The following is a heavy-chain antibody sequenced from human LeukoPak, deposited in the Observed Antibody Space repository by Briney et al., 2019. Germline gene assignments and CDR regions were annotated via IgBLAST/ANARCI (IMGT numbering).Heavy chain of an antibody. J-gene: IGHJ5*02. V-gene: IGHV4-34*01. CDR1: GGSFSGYY. D-gene: IGHD3-10*01. CDR2: INHSGST. Sequence: RPSETLSLTCAVYGGSFSGYYWSWIRQPPGKGLEWIGEINHSGSTNYNPSLKSRVTISVDTSKNQFSLKLSSVTAADTAVYYGARGDGGLLWFGELFDPWGQGTLVTVSS. CDR3: ARGDGGLLWFGELFDP.